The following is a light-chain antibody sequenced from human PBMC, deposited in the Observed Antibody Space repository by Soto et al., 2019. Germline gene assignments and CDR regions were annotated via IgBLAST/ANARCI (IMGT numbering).Light chain of an antibody. Sequence: DIQRTQSPSSLSAAVEDRVIITCRASQSISNHLNWYQQKPGKAPKLLIFAASSLQSGVPSRFSGSRSGPDFTHTISSLQPEDFATYYCQQSYSSPPTFGQGTKVDNK. CDR3: QQSYSSPPT. V-gene: IGKV1-39*01. CDR2: AAS. J-gene: IGKJ1*01. CDR1: QSISNH.